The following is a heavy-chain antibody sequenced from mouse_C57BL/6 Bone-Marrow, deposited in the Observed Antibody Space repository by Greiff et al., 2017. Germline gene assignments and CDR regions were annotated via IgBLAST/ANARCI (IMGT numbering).Heavy chain of an antibody. Sequence: QVQLQQPGAELVKPGASVKLSCKASGYTFTSYWMQWVKQRPGQGLEWIGEIDPSDSYTNYNQKFKGKATLTVDTSSSTAYMQLSSLTSEDSAVYYCARWGLVFAYWGQGTLVTVSA. V-gene: IGHV1-50*01. J-gene: IGHJ3*01. CDR1: GYTFTSYW. CDR2: IDPSDSYT. D-gene: IGHD3-1*01. CDR3: ARWGLVFAY.